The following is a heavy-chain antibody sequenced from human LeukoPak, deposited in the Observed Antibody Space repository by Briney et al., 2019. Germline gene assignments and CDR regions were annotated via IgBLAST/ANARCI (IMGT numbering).Heavy chain of an antibody. CDR1: GGSITTYY. CDR2: SYHSGYT. D-gene: IGHD2-21*02. CDR3: AGQNVGVVTT. Sequence: SETLSLTCTVSGGSITTYYWTWIRQSPGKGLEWIDYSYHSGYTNYNPSLKSRVTISVDTSKNQFSLNLKSVTPADTAVYFCAGQNVGVVTTWGQGTQVIVSS. J-gene: IGHJ5*02. V-gene: IGHV4-59*03.